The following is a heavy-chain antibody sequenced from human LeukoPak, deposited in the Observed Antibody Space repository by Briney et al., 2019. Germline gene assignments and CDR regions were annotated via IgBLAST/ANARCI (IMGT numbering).Heavy chain of an antibody. CDR3: AREEHRLAEAGTSAFDL. J-gene: IGHJ3*01. Sequence: GGSVRLSCVASGFTFSENWMHWVRQAPGKGLAWVSHINRDGGLTYYADSVKGRFTISRDNARNTVYLQMSSLRVEDTAIYFCAREEHRLAEAGTSAFDLGGQGTLVTVSP. D-gene: IGHD6-13*01. V-gene: IGHV3-74*01. CDR2: INRDGGLT. CDR1: GFTFSENW.